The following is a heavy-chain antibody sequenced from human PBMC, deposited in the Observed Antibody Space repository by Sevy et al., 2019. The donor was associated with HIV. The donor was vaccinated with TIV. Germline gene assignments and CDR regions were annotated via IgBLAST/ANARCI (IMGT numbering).Heavy chain of an antibody. J-gene: IGHJ4*02. CDR1: GDSINNYY. Sequence: SETLSLTCSVSGDSINNYYWSWIRQPPGKGLEWIGYTSYTGTTNYSPSLKSRVDISVDTSMHHFSLKINSVTAADTAVYYCARLRWDVVDAPGATPARYFDSWGQGILVTVSS. CDR2: TSYTGTT. D-gene: IGHD2-2*02. V-gene: IGHV4-59*12. CDR3: ARLRWDVVDAPGATPARYFDS.